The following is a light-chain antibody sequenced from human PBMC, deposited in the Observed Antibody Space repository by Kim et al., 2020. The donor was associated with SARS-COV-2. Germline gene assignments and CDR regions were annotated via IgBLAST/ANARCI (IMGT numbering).Light chain of an antibody. Sequence: QSVLTQPPSTSGTPEQRVTISCSGSSSNVGLHFVNWYQQLPGTAPKVFIYNDYQRPSGVPDRFSGSRSGTSASLAISGLQSEDEADYYCATWDVSLNGWVFGGGTQLTVL. CDR2: NDY. J-gene: IGLJ3*02. CDR3: ATWDVSLNGWV. CDR1: SSNVGLHF. V-gene: IGLV1-44*01.